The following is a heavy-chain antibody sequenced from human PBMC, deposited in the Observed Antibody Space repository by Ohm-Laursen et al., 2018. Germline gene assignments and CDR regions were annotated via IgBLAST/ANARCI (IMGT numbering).Heavy chain of an antibody. V-gene: IGHV4-59*08. CDR2: IYDSGST. J-gene: IGHJ3*02. CDR1: GGSISSYY. D-gene: IGHD3-16*01. Sequence: GTLSLTCAVSGGSISSYYWSWIRQPPGKGLEWIGYIYDSGSTNYDPSLKSRVTISGDTSKNQFSLKLSSVTAADTAVYYCARAYYDYVWGSVDAFDIWGQGTMVTVSS. CDR3: ARAYYDYVWGSVDAFDI.